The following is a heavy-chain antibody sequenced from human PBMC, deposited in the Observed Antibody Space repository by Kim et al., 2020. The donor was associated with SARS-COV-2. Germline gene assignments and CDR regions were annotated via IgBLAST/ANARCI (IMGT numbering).Heavy chain of an antibody. J-gene: IGHJ3*02. CDR1: GGSISSGSYY. V-gene: IGHV4-61*02. Sequence: SETLSLTCTVSGGSISSGSYYWSWIRQPAGKGLEWIGRIYTSGSTNYNPSLKSRVTISVDTSKNQFSLKLSSVTAADTAVYYCARDWLPVGATRKLPQDALDIWGQGTMVTVSS. D-gene: IGHD1-26*01. CDR2: IYTSGST. CDR3: ARDWLPVGATRKLPQDALDI.